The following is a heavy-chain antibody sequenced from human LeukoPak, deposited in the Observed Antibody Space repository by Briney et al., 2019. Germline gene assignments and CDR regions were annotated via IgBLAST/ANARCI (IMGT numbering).Heavy chain of an antibody. CDR3: AIHIIIVAYGSGSSFDF. Sequence: ASVKVSCKASGGPSNDFAFSWVRQAPGQGLEWMGVIIPKFGTTNYAQKFQGRVTITADGSTTTAYMEFSSLTSEDTAVYYCAIHIIIVAYGSGSSFDFWGQGTLLTVSS. CDR2: IIPKFGTT. D-gene: IGHD3-10*01. CDR1: GGPSNDFA. J-gene: IGHJ4*02. V-gene: IGHV1-69*01.